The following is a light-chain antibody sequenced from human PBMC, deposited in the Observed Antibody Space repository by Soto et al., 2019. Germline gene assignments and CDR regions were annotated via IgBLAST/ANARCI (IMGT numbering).Light chain of an antibody. V-gene: IGKV1-9*01. CDR2: AAS. Sequence: IQLTQSPSSLSASVGDRVTITCRASRGISTYLAWYQQKPGKAPKLLIYAASTLQSGVPSRFSGSGSGTEFTLTISSLQPEDFATYYCQQLNSYPRTFGRGTKVDIK. CDR3: QQLNSYPRT. CDR1: RGISTY. J-gene: IGKJ3*01.